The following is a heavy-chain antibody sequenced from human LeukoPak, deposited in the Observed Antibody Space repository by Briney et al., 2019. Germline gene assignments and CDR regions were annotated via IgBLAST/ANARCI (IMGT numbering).Heavy chain of an antibody. V-gene: IGHV3-21*01. Sequence: GGSLRLSCAASGFTFSSYSMNWVRQAPGKGLEWVSSISSSSSYIYYADSVKGRFTISRDNAKNSLYLQMNSLRAEDTAVYYCARDDGGSYYFDYWGQGTLVTVSS. D-gene: IGHD1-26*01. J-gene: IGHJ4*02. CDR2: ISSSSSYI. CDR3: ARDDGGSYYFDY. CDR1: GFTFSSYS.